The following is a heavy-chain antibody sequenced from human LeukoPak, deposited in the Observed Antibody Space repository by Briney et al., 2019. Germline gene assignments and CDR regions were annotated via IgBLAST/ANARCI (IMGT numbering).Heavy chain of an antibody. Sequence: SETLSLTCSVSGNSVSRSDSYWDWIRQPPGKGLEWIGTIYYSGRTYYSPSLKSRVTMSVDPSNNQFSLNLRSVTAADTAVYYCARRRYYDGSGYLEWGQGTLLSVSS. CDR1: GNSVSRSDSY. J-gene: IGHJ1*01. V-gene: IGHV4-39*01. CDR2: IYYSGRT. CDR3: ARRRYYDGSGYLE. D-gene: IGHD3-22*01.